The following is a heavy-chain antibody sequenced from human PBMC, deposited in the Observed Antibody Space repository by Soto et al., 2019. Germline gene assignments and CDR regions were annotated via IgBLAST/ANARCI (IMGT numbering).Heavy chain of an antibody. CDR1: GGSFSDSY. D-gene: IGHD2-15*01. CDR2: IDHSGST. CDR3: ARGRPFCSADSCYSSYFYYYYMDV. V-gene: IGHV4-34*01. Sequence: QVQLQQRGAGLLKPSETLSLTCAVSGGSFSDSYWSWIRQPPGKGLEWIGDIDHSGSTSYNPSLKSRVTIAVDTSKNQFSLKLTSVTAADTAVYYCARGRPFCSADSCYSSYFYYYYMDVWGGGTTVTVSS. J-gene: IGHJ6*03.